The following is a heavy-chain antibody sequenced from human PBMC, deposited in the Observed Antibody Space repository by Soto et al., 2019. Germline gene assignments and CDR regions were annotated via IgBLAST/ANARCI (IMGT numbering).Heavy chain of an antibody. J-gene: IGHJ6*02. V-gene: IGHV1-46*01. D-gene: IGHD3-10*01. CDR3: ARAAVRAYYYYYGMDV. CDR2: INPSGGST. CDR1: GYTFTSYY. Sequence: ASVKVSCKASGYTFTSYYMHWVRQAPGQGLEWMGIINPSGGSTSYAQKFQGRVTMTRDTSTSTVYMELSSLRSEDTAVYYCARAAVRAYYYYYGMDVWGQGTTVTVSS.